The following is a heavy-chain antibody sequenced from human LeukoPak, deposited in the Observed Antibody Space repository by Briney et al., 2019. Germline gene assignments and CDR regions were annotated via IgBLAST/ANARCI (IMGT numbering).Heavy chain of an antibody. V-gene: IGHV3-23*01. D-gene: IGHD3-22*01. CDR2: ISGSGGST. CDR3: AKADGYYYDSSGSPFDY. Sequence: GGSLRLSCAASGFTFSSYAMSWVRQAPGKGLEWVSAISGSGGSTYYADSVKGRFTISRDNSKNTLYLQMNSLRAEDTAVYYCAKADGYYYDSSGSPFDYWGQGTLVTVSS. J-gene: IGHJ4*02. CDR1: GFTFSSYA.